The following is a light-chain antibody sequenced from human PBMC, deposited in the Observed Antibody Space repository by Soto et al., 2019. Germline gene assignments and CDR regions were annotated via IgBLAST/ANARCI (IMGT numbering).Light chain of an antibody. V-gene: IGKV3-20*01. CDR2: GAS. CDR3: QQCGSSTWT. J-gene: IGKJ1*01. Sequence: EIVLTQSPGTLSLSPGERATLSCRASQSVSSSYLAWYQQKPGQAPRLLIYGASSRATGIPDRFSGSGSGTDFTLTISRLEPDVLAVYYCQQCGSSTWTYGQGTKVEIK. CDR1: QSVSSSY.